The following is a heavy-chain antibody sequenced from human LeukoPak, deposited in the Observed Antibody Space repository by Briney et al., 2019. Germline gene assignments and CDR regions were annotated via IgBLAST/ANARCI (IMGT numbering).Heavy chain of an antibody. CDR1: GFTVSSIY. CDR2: IYRGGTT. CDR3: ARALNGFDI. Sequence: GGSLRLSCTASGFTVSSIYMSWVRQAPGKGLEWVSIIYRGGTTYYADSVKGRFAVSRDNSKNTLYLQMNSLRADDTAVYYCARALNGFDIWGPGTLVTVSS. V-gene: IGHV3-53*01. J-gene: IGHJ3*02.